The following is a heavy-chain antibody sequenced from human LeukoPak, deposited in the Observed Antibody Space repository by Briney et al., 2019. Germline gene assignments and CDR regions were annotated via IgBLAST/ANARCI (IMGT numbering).Heavy chain of an antibody. CDR2: VRSKAYGGTT. Sequence: GGSLRLSCTASGFTFGDYAMNWVRQAPGKGLEWVGFVRSKAYGGTTEYAASVKGRFTISRDDSKSIAYLQMNSLKTEDTAVYYCTRDLSHYYYDSSAKGGYWGQGTLATVSS. J-gene: IGHJ4*02. D-gene: IGHD3-22*01. CDR1: GFTFGDYA. V-gene: IGHV3-49*04. CDR3: TRDLSHYYYDSSAKGGY.